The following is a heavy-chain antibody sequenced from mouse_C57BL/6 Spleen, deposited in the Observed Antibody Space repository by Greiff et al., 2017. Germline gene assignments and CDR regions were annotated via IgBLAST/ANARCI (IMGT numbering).Heavy chain of an antibody. Sequence: EVKLQESGPELVKPGASVKMSCKASGYTFTDYNMHWVKQSHGKSLEWIGYINPNNGGTSYNQKFKGKATLTVNKSSSTAYMELRSLTSEDSAVYYCARKGTGTKGFDYWGQGTTLTVSS. CDR2: INPNNGGT. J-gene: IGHJ2*01. CDR1: GYTFTDYN. D-gene: IGHD4-1*01. CDR3: ARKGTGTKGFDY. V-gene: IGHV1-22*01.